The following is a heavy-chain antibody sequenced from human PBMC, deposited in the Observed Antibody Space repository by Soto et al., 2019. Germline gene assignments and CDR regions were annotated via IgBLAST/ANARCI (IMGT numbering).Heavy chain of an antibody. CDR3: ARECTVATSGGGMDV. Sequence: SANLSLTFIVSVASVTRGSYSWTWLRHPPVPGLEWIGSISYTGRTKYNPSLQSRVTISVDTSRNQFSLKLSSVTAADTAVYYCARECTVATSGGGMDVWGQGTTLTVSS. D-gene: IGHD5-12*01. V-gene: IGHV4-61*01. CDR1: VASVTRGSYS. J-gene: IGHJ6*02. CDR2: ISYTGRT.